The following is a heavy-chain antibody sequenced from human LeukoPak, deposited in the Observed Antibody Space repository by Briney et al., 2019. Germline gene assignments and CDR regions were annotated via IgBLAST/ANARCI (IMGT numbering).Heavy chain of an antibody. D-gene: IGHD3-22*01. CDR2: ISSSSSTI. V-gene: IGHV3-48*03. CDR1: GFTFSSYE. CDR3: ARVGSYYDSSGYYSTTSYYFDY. Sequence: GGSLRLSCAASGFTFSSYEMNWVRQAPGKGLEWVSYISSSSSTIYYADSVKGRFTISRDNAKNSLYLQMNSLRAEDTAVYYCARVGSYYDSSGYYSTTSYYFDYWGQGTLVTVSS. J-gene: IGHJ4*02.